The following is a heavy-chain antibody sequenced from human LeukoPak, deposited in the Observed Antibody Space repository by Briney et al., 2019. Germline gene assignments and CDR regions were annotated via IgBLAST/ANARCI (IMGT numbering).Heavy chain of an antibody. D-gene: IGHD3-10*01. CDR2: INSNSGGA. Sequence: ASVKVSCKASGYSFTDYYIHWVRQAPGQGLEWMGWINSNSGGASYAQKFQGRVTMTRDTSISTAYMELSSLRSDDTAVYYCANSIGGSRNDAFDIWGRGTMVTVSS. CDR1: GYSFTDYY. V-gene: IGHV1-2*02. J-gene: IGHJ3*02. CDR3: ANSIGGSRNDAFDI.